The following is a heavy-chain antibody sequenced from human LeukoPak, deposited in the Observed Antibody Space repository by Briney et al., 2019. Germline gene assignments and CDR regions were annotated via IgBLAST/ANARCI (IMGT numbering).Heavy chain of an antibody. J-gene: IGHJ6*03. D-gene: IGHD4-11*01. CDR1: GFTFSSYG. Sequence: GGSLRLSCAASGFTFSSYGMHWVRQAPGKGLEWVAFIRYDGSNKYYADSVKGRFTISRDNSKNTLYLQMNSLRAEDTAVYYCAKIPLADYSNHPSTYYYYYMDVWGKGTTVTVSS. V-gene: IGHV3-30*02. CDR2: IRYDGSNK. CDR3: AKIPLADYSNHPSTYYYYYMDV.